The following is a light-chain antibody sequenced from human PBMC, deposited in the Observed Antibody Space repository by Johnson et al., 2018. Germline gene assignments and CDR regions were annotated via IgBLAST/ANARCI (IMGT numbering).Light chain of an antibody. CDR2: ENN. J-gene: IGLJ1*01. V-gene: IGLV1-51*02. CDR1: SSNIGNNY. Sequence: QSVLTQPPSVSAAPGQKVTISCSGSSSNIGNNYVSWYQQLPGTAPKLLIYENNKRPSGIPDRFSGSKSGTSDTLGITGLQTGDEAVYYCGTWDNCLSAGNVCGTVTKGTV. CDR3: GTWDNCLSAGNV.